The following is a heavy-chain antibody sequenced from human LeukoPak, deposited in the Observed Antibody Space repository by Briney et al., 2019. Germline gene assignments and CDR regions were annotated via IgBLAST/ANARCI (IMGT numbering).Heavy chain of an antibody. J-gene: IGHJ3*02. V-gene: IGHV3-33*01. CDR1: GFTFSSYG. CDR3: ARDRSGYSDAFDI. D-gene: IGHD6-13*01. CDR2: IWYDGSNK. Sequence: GGSLRLSCAASGFTFSSYGMHWVRQAPGKGLEWVAVIWYDGSNKYYADSVKGRFTISRDSSKNTLYLQMNSLRAEDTAVYYCARDRSGYSDAFDIWGQGTMVTVSS.